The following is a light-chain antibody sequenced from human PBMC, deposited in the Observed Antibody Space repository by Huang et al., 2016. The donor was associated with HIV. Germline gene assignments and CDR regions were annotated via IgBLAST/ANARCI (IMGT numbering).Light chain of an antibody. V-gene: IGKV1-39*01. J-gene: IGKJ3*01. CDR1: QTINTY. CDR2: AAS. CDR3: QQSYSAPFT. Sequence: DIQMTQSPSSLSASLGDRITITCRASQTINTYLNWYQQKSVRAPKLLIYAASSLKSWVPSRFSGSGSGTEFSLTISNLQPEYFATYYCQQSYSAPFTFGPGTKLNV.